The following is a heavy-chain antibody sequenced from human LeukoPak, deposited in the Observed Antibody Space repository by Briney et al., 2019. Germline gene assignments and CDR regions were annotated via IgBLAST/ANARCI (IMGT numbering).Heavy chain of an antibody. D-gene: IGHD6-19*01. J-gene: IGHJ6*02. CDR2: ISAYNGNT. Sequence: ASVKVSCKTSGYTFTSYGISWVRQAPGQGLEWMGWISAYNGNTNYAQKLQGRVTMTTDTSTSTAYMELRSLRSDDTAVYYCARIAVANYYYGMDVWGQGTTVTVSS. V-gene: IGHV1-18*01. CDR1: GYTFTSYG. CDR3: ARIAVANYYYGMDV.